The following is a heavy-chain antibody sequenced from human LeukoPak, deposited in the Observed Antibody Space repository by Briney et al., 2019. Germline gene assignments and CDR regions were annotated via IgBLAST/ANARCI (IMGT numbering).Heavy chain of an antibody. CDR3: TAGPEFLEWLSFDY. D-gene: IGHD3-3*01. J-gene: IGHJ4*02. V-gene: IGHV3-15*01. CDR1: GFTFRNAW. Sequence: GGPLRLSCAATGFTFRNAWMSRVRQAPGKGLEWVGRIKRKTDGGTIDYAAPVKDRFTISSDYSKNTLYLQMNSLKSEDTAVYYCTAGPEFLEWLSFDYWGQGTLVTVSS. CDR2: IKRKTDGGTI.